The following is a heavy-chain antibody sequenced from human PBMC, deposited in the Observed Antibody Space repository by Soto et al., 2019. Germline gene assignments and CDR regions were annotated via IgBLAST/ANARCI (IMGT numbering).Heavy chain of an antibody. Sequence: QVQLVQSGAEVKKPGSSVKVSCKASGGTFSNYPISWVRQAPGQGLEWMGGIIPIFGTVNYAQKFQGRVTITADESTSAAYTELSSLRSEDTAVYYCARGNHRWLQLWYFDLWGRGTLVTVYS. CDR1: GGTFSNYP. CDR2: IIPIFGTV. J-gene: IGHJ2*01. CDR3: ARGNHRWLQLWYFDL. D-gene: IGHD5-12*01. V-gene: IGHV1-69*12.